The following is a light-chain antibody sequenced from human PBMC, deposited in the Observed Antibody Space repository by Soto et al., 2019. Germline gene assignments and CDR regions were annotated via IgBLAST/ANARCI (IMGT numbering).Light chain of an antibody. Sequence: EVVMPQSPATLSVSPGESATLSCRASQTVNTKLAWSQQQPGQAPRLLIFRASTRATGIPARFIGSGSCTEFTLTISTVPSEDSAAYYGQQYDNWPPLTFGGGTKVEIK. J-gene: IGKJ4*01. CDR1: QTVNTK. CDR2: RAS. V-gene: IGKV3-15*01. CDR3: QQYDNWPPLT.